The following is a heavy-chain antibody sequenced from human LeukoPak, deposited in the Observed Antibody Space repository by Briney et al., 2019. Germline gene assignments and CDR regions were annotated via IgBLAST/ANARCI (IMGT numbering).Heavy chain of an antibody. J-gene: IGHJ4*02. CDR1: GFTFSSYE. Sequence: PGGSLRLSCAASGFTFSSYEMNWVRQAPGKGLEWVSYISSSGSTIYYAVSVKGRSTISRDNAKNSLYLQMNSLRAEDTAVYYCARKTGYDYVWGSYRQSNWGQGTLVTVSS. CDR2: ISSSGSTI. CDR3: ARKTGYDYVWGSYRQSN. D-gene: IGHD3-16*02. V-gene: IGHV3-48*03.